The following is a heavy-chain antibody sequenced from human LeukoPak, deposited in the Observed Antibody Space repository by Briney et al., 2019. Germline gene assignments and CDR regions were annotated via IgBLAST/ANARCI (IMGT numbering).Heavy chain of an antibody. CDR1: GFTVNTKY. D-gene: IGHD5-12*01. CDR2: VYSGGQT. J-gene: IGHJ4*02. V-gene: IGHV3-66*02. CDR3: AKGGIWLRTSRYYFDY. Sequence: GGSLRLSCAASGFTVNTKYMSWVRQAPGTGLEWVSVVYSGGQTYYADSVRGRFSVSRDNSKNTLYLQMNSLRAEDTAVYYCAKGGIWLRTSRYYFDYWGQGTLVTVSS.